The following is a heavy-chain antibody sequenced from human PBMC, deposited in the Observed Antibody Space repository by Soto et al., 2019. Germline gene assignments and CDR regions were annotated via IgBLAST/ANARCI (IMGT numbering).Heavy chain of an antibody. D-gene: IGHD3-22*01. Sequence: PSQTLSLTCAISGDSVSSNSAAWNWIRQSPSRGLEWLGRTYYRSKWYNDYAVSVKSRITINPDTSKNQFSLQLNSVTPEDTAVYYCARARDSSGYYYPPRSRFDIWGQGTMVTVSS. CDR1: GDSVSSNSAA. J-gene: IGHJ3*02. V-gene: IGHV6-1*01. CDR3: ARARDSSGYYYPPRSRFDI. CDR2: TYYRSKWYN.